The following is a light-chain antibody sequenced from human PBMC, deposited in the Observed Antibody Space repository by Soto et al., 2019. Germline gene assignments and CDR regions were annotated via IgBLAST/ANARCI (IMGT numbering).Light chain of an antibody. CDR1: SSDVGSNNR. V-gene: IGLV2-18*02. CDR3: SSYISSSSSVV. Sequence: QAVVTQPPSVSGSPGQSVTISCTGSSSDVGSNNRVSWYQQPPGTAPKFIIYEVSNRPSGVPDRFSGSKSGNTASLTISGLQAEDEADYYCSSYISSSSSVVFGGGTKLTVL. CDR2: EVS. J-gene: IGLJ2*01.